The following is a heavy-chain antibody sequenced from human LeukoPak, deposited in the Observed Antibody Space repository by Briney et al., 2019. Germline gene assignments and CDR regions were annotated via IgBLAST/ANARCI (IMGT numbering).Heavy chain of an antibody. CDR3: AKDGRAFDI. CDR2: ISWNSGSI. J-gene: IGHJ3*02. Sequence: PGGSLRLSCAASGFTFDDYAMHWVRQAPGKGLEWVSGISWNSGSIGYADSVKGRFTISRDNSKNTLYLQMNSLRAEDTAVYYCAKDGRAFDIWGQGTMVTVSS. V-gene: IGHV3-9*01. D-gene: IGHD1-26*01. CDR1: GFTFDDYA.